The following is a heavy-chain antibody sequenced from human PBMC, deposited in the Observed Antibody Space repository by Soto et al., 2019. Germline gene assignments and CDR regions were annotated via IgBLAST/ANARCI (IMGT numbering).Heavy chain of an antibody. CDR2: ISTTGRT. V-gene: IGHV4-4*07. CDR3: ARVLPGIAAAYDAFDV. D-gene: IGHD6-13*01. J-gene: IGHJ3*01. CDR1: GDFISNFY. Sequence: QVQLQESGPGLVKPSETLSLTCTVSGDFISNFYWSWIRQPAGKGLESLGRISTTGRTNYNPSLQSRVAMSLDTSKNQFSLRLTSLTAADTAVYFCARVLPGIAAAYDAFDVWGQGTMVTVSS.